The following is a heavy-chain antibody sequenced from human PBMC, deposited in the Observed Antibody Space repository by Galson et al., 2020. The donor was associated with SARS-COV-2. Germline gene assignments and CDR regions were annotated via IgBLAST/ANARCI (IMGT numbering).Heavy chain of an antibody. CDR2: IKEDGSEE. V-gene: IGHV3-7*05. CDR3: ARYTWTDLPFC. D-gene: IGHD3-3*01. Sequence: GESLKISCAASGFTFSSYWMSWVRQAPGKGLEWVANIKEDGSEEYYAGSVKGRFSISRDNAENSLFLQMNSLRVEDTAVYYCARYTWTDLPFCWGQGTLVTVSS. CDR1: GFTFSSYW. J-gene: IGHJ4*02.